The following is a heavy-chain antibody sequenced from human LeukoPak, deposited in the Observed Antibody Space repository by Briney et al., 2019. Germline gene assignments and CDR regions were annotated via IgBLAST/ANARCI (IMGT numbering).Heavy chain of an antibody. J-gene: IGHJ4*02. D-gene: IGHD4-17*01. CDR1: GYTFTSYD. CDR2: MNPNSGNT. CDR3: ARGYGDYVSSYFDY. Sequence: ASVKVSCKASGYTFTSYDINWVRQATGQGLEWMGWMNPNSGNTGYAQKFQGRVTMTRNTSISTAYMGLSSLRSEDTAVYYCARGYGDYVSSYFDYWGQGTLVTVSS. V-gene: IGHV1-8*01.